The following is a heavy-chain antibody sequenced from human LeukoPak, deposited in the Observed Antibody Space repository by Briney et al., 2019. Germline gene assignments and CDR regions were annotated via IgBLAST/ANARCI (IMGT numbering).Heavy chain of an antibody. V-gene: IGHV1-46*01. CDR1: GYSFTSYY. J-gene: IGHJ4*02. CDR3: ARSVDTAMDQNFDY. Sequence: ASVKVSCKASGYSFTSYYMHWVRQAPGQGLEWMGGIIPIFGTANYAQKFQGRVTITRDTSASTAYMELSSLRSEDMAVYYCARSVDTAMDQNFDYWGQGTLVTVSS. D-gene: IGHD5-18*01. CDR2: IIPIFGTA.